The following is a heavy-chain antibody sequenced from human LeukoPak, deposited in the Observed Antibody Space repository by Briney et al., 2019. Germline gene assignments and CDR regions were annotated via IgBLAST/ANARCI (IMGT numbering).Heavy chain of an antibody. J-gene: IGHJ3*02. CDR2: ISGSGGST. CDR3: AKALLMPDAFDI. CDR1: GFTFSSYA. D-gene: IGHD2-2*01. V-gene: IGHV3-23*01. Sequence: GGSLRLSCAASGFTFSSYAMSWVRQAPGKGLEWVSAISGSGGSTYYADSVKGRFTISRDNSKNTLYLQMNSLRAEDTAVYYRAKALLMPDAFDIWGQGTMVTVSS.